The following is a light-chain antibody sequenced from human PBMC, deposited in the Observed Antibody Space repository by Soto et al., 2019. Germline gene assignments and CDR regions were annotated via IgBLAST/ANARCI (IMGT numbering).Light chain of an antibody. V-gene: IGLV2-11*01. Sequence: QSVLTQPASVSGSPGQSITISCTGTSSDVGGYNYVSWYQQHPGKAPKFMIYEVSKRPSGVPDRFSGSKSGNTAFLTISGLQAEDEADYYCCSYAGFYTSVFGTGTKLTVL. J-gene: IGLJ1*01. CDR1: SSDVGGYNY. CDR3: CSYAGFYTSV. CDR2: EVS.